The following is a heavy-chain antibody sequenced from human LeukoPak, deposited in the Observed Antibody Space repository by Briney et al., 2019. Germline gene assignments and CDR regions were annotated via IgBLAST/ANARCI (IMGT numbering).Heavy chain of an antibody. CDR2: LHADGNEK. J-gene: IGHJ4*02. D-gene: IGHD5-12*01. V-gene: IGHV3-7*01. CDR3: ARGGYSFDY. Sequence: GGSLRLSCAAYGFSLSGYWMSWVRQAPGKGLEWVARLHADGNEKYFVHSVKGRFTVSGDNAKNSLYLQMISLRVEDTAVYYCARGGYSFDYLGQGTLVTVSS. CDR1: GFSLSGYW.